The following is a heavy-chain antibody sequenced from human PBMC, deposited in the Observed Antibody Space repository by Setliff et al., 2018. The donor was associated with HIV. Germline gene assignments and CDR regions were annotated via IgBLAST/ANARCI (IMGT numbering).Heavy chain of an antibody. CDR2: IHNSGST. V-gene: IGHV4-59*01. J-gene: IGHJ6*03. CDR3: ARRGPYGSGSYGRYYDYYYMDV. D-gene: IGHD3-10*01. Sequence: SETLSLTCTVSGGSINSYHWSWIRQPPGKRLEWIGYIHNSGSTNYNPSLKSRVTMSVDTSNNQFSLKLTSVTAADTAVYYCARRGPYGSGSYGRYYDYYYMDVWGKGTTVTSP. CDR1: GGSINSYH.